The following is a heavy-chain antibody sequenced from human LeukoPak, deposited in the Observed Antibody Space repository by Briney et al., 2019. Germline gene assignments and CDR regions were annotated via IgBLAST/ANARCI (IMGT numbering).Heavy chain of an antibody. CDR3: SRGRYYLDA. J-gene: IGHJ4*02. D-gene: IGHD4-17*01. Sequence: GGSLRLSCAASGFTFSTYWMHWVRQAPGMGLVWVSRFNSDGRSTYYADSVKGRFTISRDNAKNTLYLQMNSLRAEDTAVYYCSRGRYYLDAWGQGTLVTVSS. CDR1: GFTFSTYW. CDR2: FNSDGRST. V-gene: IGHV3-74*01.